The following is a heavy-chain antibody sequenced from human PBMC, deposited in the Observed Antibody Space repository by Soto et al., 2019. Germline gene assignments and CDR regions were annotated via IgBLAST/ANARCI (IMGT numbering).Heavy chain of an antibody. CDR3: ARHLSHCSSPSCYSGGHWFDP. J-gene: IGHJ5*02. CDR1: GGSISSSSYY. V-gene: IGHV4-39*01. D-gene: IGHD2-2*02. CDR2: IYYSGST. Sequence: ETLSVTCTGSGGSISSSSYYWGWIRQPPGKGLEWIGSIYYSGSTYYNPSLKSRVTISVDTSKNQFSLKLSSVTAADTAVYYCARHLSHCSSPSCYSGGHWFDPWGQGTLVTV.